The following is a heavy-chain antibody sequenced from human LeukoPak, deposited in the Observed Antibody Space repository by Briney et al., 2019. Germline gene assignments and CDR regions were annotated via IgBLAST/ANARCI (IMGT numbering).Heavy chain of an antibody. CDR1: GFTFSAYW. CDR3: ARYRFGGGKYFDS. D-gene: IGHD3-16*01. Sequence: GGSLRLSCAASGFTFSAYWMSWVCQAPGKGLEWVANIKQDGSEEYYVDSVKGRFTISRDNAKNSLYLQMNSLRAEDTAVYYCARYRFGGGKYFDSRGQGTLVTVSS. V-gene: IGHV3-7*01. J-gene: IGHJ4*02. CDR2: IKQDGSEE.